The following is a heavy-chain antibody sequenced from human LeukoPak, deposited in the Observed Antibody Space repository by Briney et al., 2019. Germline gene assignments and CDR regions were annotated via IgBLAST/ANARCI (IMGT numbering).Heavy chain of an antibody. V-gene: IGHV3-30*18. CDR1: GFTFSSYG. CDR2: ISYDGSNK. D-gene: IGHD1-20*01. CDR3: AKGGLYNWNDGDAFDI. Sequence: PGRSLRLSCAASGFTFSSYGMHWVRQAPGKGLEWVAVISYDGSNKYYADSAKGRFTISRDNSKNTLYLQMNSLRAEDTAVYYCAKGGLYNWNDGDAFDIWGQGTMVTVSS. J-gene: IGHJ3*02.